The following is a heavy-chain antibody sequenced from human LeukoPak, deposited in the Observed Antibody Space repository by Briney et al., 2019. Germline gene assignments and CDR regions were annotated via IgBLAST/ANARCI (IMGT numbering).Heavy chain of an antibody. CDR1: GYTFTSYG. CDR3: ARRGRWLQFRPSDFYY. CDR2: ISAYNGNT. D-gene: IGHD5-24*01. V-gene: IGHV1-18*01. J-gene: IGHJ4*02. Sequence: ASVKVSCKASGYTFTSYGISWVRQAPGQGLEWMGWISAYNGNTNYAQKLQGRVTMTTDTSTSTAYMELRSLRSDDTAVYYCARRGRWLQFRPSDFYYWGQGTLVTVSS.